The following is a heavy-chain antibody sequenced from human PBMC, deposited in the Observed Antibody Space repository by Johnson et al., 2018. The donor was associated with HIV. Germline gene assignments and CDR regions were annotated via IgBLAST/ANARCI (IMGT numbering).Heavy chain of an antibody. D-gene: IGHD4-17*01. J-gene: IGHJ3*02. CDR1: GFTFSSYA. CDR2: ISYDGSNK. Sequence: QVQLVESGGGVVQPWRSLRLSCAASGFTFSSYAMHWVRQAPGKGLEWVAVISYDGSNKYYADSVKGRFTISRDNSKNTLYLQMNSLRAEDTAVYYCARSPYYDDYWSDAFDIWGQGTMVTVSS. CDR3: ARSPYYDDYWSDAFDI. V-gene: IGHV3-30*14.